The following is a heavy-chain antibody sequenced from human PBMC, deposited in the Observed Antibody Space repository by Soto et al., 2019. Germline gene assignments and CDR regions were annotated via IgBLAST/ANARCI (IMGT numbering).Heavy chain of an antibody. V-gene: IGHV3-7*01. CDR3: ARESGGGAIVGATYDY. Sequence: GGSLRLSCAASGFIFSSHRMSWVRQAPGKGLEWVANIKHDGSKKYYVDSVKGRFTISRDNSKNTLYLQMNSLRAEDTAVYYCARESGGGAIVGATYDYWGQGTLVTVSS. J-gene: IGHJ4*02. CDR1: GFIFSSHR. D-gene: IGHD1-26*01. CDR2: IKHDGSKK.